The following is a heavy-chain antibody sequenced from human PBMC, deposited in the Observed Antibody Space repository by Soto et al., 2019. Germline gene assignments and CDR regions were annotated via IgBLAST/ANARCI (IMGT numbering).Heavy chain of an antibody. Sequence: PGRSLRLSCTASGFAFSSYDMHWVRQPPGKGLEGMAVISYDGDEKYYADSVKGRFTISRDNAKNTLFLQMNSLRDGDTAVYYCATEAGYYLSYYCYGMDVWGQGTRVNASS. CDR1: GFAFSSYD. CDR3: ATEAGYYLSYYCYGMDV. D-gene: IGHD3-9*01. V-gene: IGHV3-30*03. J-gene: IGHJ6*02. CDR2: ISYDGDEK.